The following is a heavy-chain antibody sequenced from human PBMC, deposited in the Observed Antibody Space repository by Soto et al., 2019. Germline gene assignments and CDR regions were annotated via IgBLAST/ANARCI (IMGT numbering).Heavy chain of an antibody. CDR1: GFTFSNYA. J-gene: IGHJ4*02. CDR3: ARDQYFGSGTAFDS. CDR2: MTGTGATT. Sequence: EVQMLESGGGLVQPGGSLRLCCEASGFTFSNYAMTWVRQALGKGLEWVSHMTGTGATTYYADSVKGRFTISRDNSKKTLYLQMNSLSADDTAVYYCARDQYFGSGTAFDSWGQGTLVTVSS. D-gene: IGHD3-10*01. V-gene: IGHV3-23*01.